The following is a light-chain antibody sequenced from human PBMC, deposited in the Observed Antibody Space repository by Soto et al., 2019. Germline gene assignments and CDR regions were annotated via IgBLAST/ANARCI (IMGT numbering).Light chain of an antibody. Sequence: QSVLTQPPSVSGAPGQRVTISCTGSSSNIGAGYDVHWYQQLPGTAPKLLIYGNSNRPSGVPDRFSGSKSGTSASLAITGLQAEDEADYYCQSYDSSLRGWVFGGGTTLTVL. V-gene: IGLV1-40*01. CDR2: GNS. CDR3: QSYDSSLRGWV. CDR1: SSNIGAGYD. J-gene: IGLJ3*02.